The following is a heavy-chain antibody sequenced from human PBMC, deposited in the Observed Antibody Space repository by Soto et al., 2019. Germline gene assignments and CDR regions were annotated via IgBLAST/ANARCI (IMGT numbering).Heavy chain of an antibody. J-gene: IGHJ5*02. CDR3: ARGGRGGYDYSWFDP. CDR2: INPNSGGT. Sequence: GASVKVSCKASGYTFTGYYMHWVRQAPGQGLEWMGWINPNSGGTNYAQKFQGWVTMTRDTSISTAYMELSRLRSDDTAVYYCARGGRGGYDYSWFDPWGQGTLVTVSS. D-gene: IGHD5-12*01. CDR1: GYTFTGYY. V-gene: IGHV1-2*04.